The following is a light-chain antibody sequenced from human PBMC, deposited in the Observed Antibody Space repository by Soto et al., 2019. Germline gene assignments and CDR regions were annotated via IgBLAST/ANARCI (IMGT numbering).Light chain of an antibody. Sequence: DIQMTQSPSSLSASVGDRVTITCRATQGIANYLAWYQQKPGKVPKLLIYAASTLQSGVPSRFSGSGSGTDFTLTISSLQPEDVAIYYCQRYIGAPFTFGPGTNVDIK. CDR1: QGIANY. V-gene: IGKV1-27*01. J-gene: IGKJ3*01. CDR3: QRYIGAPFT. CDR2: AAS.